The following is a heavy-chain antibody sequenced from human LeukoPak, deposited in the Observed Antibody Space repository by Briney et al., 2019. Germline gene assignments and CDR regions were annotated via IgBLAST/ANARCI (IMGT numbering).Heavy chain of an antibody. D-gene: IGHD3-10*01. J-gene: IGHJ6*03. CDR2: ISGDGRTP. CDR3: PSEWEKVPPTMGTYYYYYMDV. V-gene: IGHV3-74*01. Sequence: GGSLRLSCVGPGFSFCGNWMYWVRQPPGKGLEWVSRISGDGRTPHYAGSVQGRFTVSRDNAKNTLYLQMNTLRAEDTAVYYCPSEWEKVPPTMGTYYYYYMDVWGKGTSVTVSS. CDR1: GFSFCGNW.